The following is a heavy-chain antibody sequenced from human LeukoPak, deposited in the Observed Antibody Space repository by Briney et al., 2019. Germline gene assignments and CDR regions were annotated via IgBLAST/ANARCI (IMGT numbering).Heavy chain of an antibody. Sequence: GGSLRLSCAASGFTFDDYAMHWVRQAPGKGLEWVSAISWNSGSIGYADSVKGRFTISRDNAKNSLYLQMNSLRAEDTALYYCAKGNSSGWYTVDYWGQGTLVTVSS. V-gene: IGHV3-9*01. CDR1: GFTFDDYA. CDR2: ISWNSGSI. J-gene: IGHJ4*02. CDR3: AKGNSSGWYTVDY. D-gene: IGHD6-19*01.